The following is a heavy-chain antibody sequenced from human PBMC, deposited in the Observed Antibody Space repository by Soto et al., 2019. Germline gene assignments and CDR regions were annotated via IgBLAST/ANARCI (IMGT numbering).Heavy chain of an antibody. CDR3: ARRGVQEDSSGWYRYYYYYYGMDV. CDR1: GGTFSSYA. Sequence: ASVKVSCKASGGTFSSYAISWVRQAPGQGLEWMGGIIPIFGTANYAQKFQGRVTITADESTSTAYMELSSLRSEDTAVYYCARRGVQEDSSGWYRYYYYYYGMDVWGQGTTVTVSS. CDR2: IIPIFGTA. D-gene: IGHD6-19*01. V-gene: IGHV1-69*13. J-gene: IGHJ6*02.